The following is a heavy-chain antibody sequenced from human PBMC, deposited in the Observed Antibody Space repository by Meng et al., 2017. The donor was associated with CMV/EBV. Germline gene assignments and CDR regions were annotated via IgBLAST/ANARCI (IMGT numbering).Heavy chain of an antibody. CDR3: ARERNRQWLVLYDY. J-gene: IGHJ4*02. Sequence: SGFTFSSYWMHWVRQAPGKGLVWVSRINSDGSSTSYADSVKGRFTISRDNAKNTLYLQMNSLRAEDTAVYYCARERNRQWLVLYDYWGQGTLVTVSS. D-gene: IGHD6-19*01. V-gene: IGHV3-74*01. CDR2: INSDGSST. CDR1: GFTFSSYW.